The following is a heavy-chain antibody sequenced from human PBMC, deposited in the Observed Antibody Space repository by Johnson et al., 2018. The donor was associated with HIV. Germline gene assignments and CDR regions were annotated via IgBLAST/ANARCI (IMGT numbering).Heavy chain of an antibody. V-gene: IGHV3-53*01. CDR2: IYSGGST. Sequence: EVQLVESGGGVVQTGGSLRLSCAASGFTVSSNYMSWVRQAPGKGLEWVSVIYSGGSTYYADSVKGRFTISRDNSKNTLYVQMNSLRAEDTAVYYCARGIQPDAFYIWGQGTMVTVSS. D-gene: IGHD2-2*01. CDR3: ARGIQPDAFYI. J-gene: IGHJ3*02. CDR1: GFTVSSNY.